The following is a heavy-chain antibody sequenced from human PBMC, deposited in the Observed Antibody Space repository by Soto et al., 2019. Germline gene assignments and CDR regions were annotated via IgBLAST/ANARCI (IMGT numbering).Heavy chain of an antibody. D-gene: IGHD4-17*01. V-gene: IGHV1-8*01. CDR2: MNPNSGNT. J-gene: IGHJ5*02. CDR1: GFTFTSYY. Sequence: SVKVCCEDSGFTFTSYYIYWVRHSNGKGLEYLGWMNPNSGNTAYVQKFQGRVTMTWDTSITTAYMELSSLRSEDTAVYFCARGVKYGAYSRWFDPWGQGTLVTVSS. CDR3: ARGVKYGAYSRWFDP.